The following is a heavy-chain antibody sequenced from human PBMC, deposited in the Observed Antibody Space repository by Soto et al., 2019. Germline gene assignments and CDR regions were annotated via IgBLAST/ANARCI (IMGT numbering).Heavy chain of an antibody. CDR2: IYYSGST. CDR3: ARDANRYCSSTSCQSNWFDP. D-gene: IGHD2-2*01. Sequence: SETLSLTCTVSGGSISSYYWSWIRQPPGKGLEWIGYIYYSGSTNYNPSLKSRVTISVDTSKNQFSLKLSSVTAADTAVYYCARDANRYCSSTSCQSNWFDPWGQGTLVTVSS. CDR1: GGSISSYY. V-gene: IGHV4-59*01. J-gene: IGHJ5*02.